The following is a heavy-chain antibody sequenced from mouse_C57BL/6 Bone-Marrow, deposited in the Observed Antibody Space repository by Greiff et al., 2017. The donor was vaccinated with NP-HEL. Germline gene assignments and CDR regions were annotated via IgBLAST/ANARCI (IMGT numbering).Heavy chain of an antibody. CDR3: ARGCQRGGFAY. J-gene: IGHJ3*01. Sequence: QVQLQQSGPELVKPGASVKISCKASGYAFSSSWMNWVKQRPGKGLEWIGRIYPGDGDTNYNGKFKGKATLTADKSSSTAYMQLSSLTSEDSAVYFCARGCQRGGFAYWGQGTLVTVSA. V-gene: IGHV1-82*01. CDR2: IYPGDGDT. CDR1: GYAFSSSW. D-gene: IGHD6-1*01.